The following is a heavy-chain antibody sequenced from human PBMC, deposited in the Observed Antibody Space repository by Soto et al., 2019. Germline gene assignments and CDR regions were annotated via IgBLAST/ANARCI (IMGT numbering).Heavy chain of an antibody. CDR3: AKVLVPAAIQWYYYGMDV. CDR1: GFTFSSYG. J-gene: IGHJ6*02. V-gene: IGHV3-30*18. CDR2: ISYDGSNK. Sequence: QVQLVESGGGVVQPGRSLRLSCAASGFTFSSYGMHWVRQAPGKGLEWVAVISYDGSNKYYADSVKGRFTISRVNSKNTLYLQMNSLRAEYTAVYYCAKVLVPAAIQWYYYGMDVWGQGTTVAVSS. D-gene: IGHD2-2*01.